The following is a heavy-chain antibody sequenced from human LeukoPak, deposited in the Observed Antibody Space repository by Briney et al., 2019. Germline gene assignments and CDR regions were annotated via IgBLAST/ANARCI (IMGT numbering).Heavy chain of an antibody. V-gene: IGHV4-34*01. CDR2: INHSGST. D-gene: IGHD6-19*01. CDR3: ARVPVAGLGGVGNY. J-gene: IGHJ4*02. Sequence: SETLSLTCAVYGGSFSGYYGSWIRQPPGKGLEWIGEINHSGSTNYNPSLKSRVTISGDTSKNQFSLKLSSVTAADTAVYYCARVPVAGLGGVGNYWGQGTLVTVSS. CDR1: GGSFSGYY.